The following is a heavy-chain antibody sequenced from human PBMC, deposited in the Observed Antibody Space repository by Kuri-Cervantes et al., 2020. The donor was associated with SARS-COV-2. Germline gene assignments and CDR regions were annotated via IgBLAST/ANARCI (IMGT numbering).Heavy chain of an antibody. CDR2: IYGGSDS. Sequence: GESLKISCAASGFTVNNNYITWVRQAPGKGLEWVSIIYGGSDSYYANSVKGRFTISRDIFENTLYLQMNSLRPEDTAAYYCARGYSSGWHGWFDPWGQGTLVTVSS. CDR3: ARGYSSGWHGWFDP. V-gene: IGHV3-66*02. J-gene: IGHJ5*02. D-gene: IGHD6-19*01. CDR1: GFTVNNNY.